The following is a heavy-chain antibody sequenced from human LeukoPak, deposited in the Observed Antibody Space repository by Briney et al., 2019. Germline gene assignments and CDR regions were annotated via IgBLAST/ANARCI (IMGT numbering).Heavy chain of an antibody. Sequence: PGGSLRLSCAASGFTFSSYGMHWVRQAPGKGLEWVAVISYDGSNKYYADSVKGRFTISRDNSKNTLYLQMNSLRAEDTAVYYCAKDFGGSIAVAGIDGYFDYWGQGTLVTVSS. CDR1: GFTFSSYG. CDR3: AKDFGGSIAVAGIDGYFDY. CDR2: ISYDGSNK. J-gene: IGHJ4*02. V-gene: IGHV3-30*18. D-gene: IGHD6-19*01.